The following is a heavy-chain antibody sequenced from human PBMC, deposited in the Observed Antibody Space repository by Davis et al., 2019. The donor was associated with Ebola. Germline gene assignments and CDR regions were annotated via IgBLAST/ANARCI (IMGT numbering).Heavy chain of an antibody. V-gene: IGHV5-51*01. CDR2: IYPDDSDT. D-gene: IGHD2-2*02. J-gene: IGHJ4*01. CDR3: ARLQYLDYDY. CDR1: GYSFSNYW. Sequence: KVSCKGSGYSFSNYWIGWVRQMPGKGLEWMGIIYPDDSDTRYSPSFQGQVSISADKSISTAYLQWSSLKASDTAMYYCARLQYLDYDYWGHGTLVTVSS.